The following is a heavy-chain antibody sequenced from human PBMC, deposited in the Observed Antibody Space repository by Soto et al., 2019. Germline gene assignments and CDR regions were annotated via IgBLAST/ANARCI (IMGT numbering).Heavy chain of an antibody. V-gene: IGHV4-59*01. J-gene: IGHJ4*02. CDR2: TFYSGGT. Sequence: PSETLSLTGTVSGDSISTCYWSWIRQAPGKGLQWIGYTFYSGGTAYNPSLKSRVTISLDMSKKQISLNLSSVTTADTATYFCARLQLVHKVIDYWGQGTLVTVSS. CDR1: GDSISTCY. D-gene: IGHD1-1*01. CDR3: ARLQLVHKVIDY.